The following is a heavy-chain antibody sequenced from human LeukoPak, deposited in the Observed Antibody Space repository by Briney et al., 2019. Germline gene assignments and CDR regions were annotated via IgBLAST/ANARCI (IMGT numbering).Heavy chain of an antibody. CDR3: ARHDQGFWSGYPYYYYYYMDV. V-gene: IGHV4-59*08. CDR2: IYYSGRT. J-gene: IGHJ6*03. Sequence: KPSETLSLTCTVSGGSISSYYWSWIRQPPGKGLEWIGYIYYSGRTNYNPSLKSRVTISVDTSKNQFSLKLSSVTAADTAVYYCARHDQGFWSGYPYYYYYYMDVWGKGTTVTVSS. CDR1: GGSISSYY. D-gene: IGHD3-3*01.